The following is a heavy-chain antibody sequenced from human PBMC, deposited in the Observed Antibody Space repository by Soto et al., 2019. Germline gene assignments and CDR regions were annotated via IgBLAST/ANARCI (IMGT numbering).Heavy chain of an antibody. D-gene: IGHD1-26*01. CDR2: IYGGGST. CDR3: AREGTGMMGDAFDI. J-gene: IGHJ3*02. CDR1: GFTVSSNY. Sequence: GGSLRLSCAASGFTVSSNYMSWVRQAPGKGLEWVSVIYGGGSTYYADSVKGRFTISRDNSKNTLYLQMNSLRAEDTAVYYCAREGTGMMGDAFDIWGQGTMVTVSS. V-gene: IGHV3-53*01.